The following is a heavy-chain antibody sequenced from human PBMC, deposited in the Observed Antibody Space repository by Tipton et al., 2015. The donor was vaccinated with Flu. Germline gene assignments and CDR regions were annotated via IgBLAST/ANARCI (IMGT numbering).Heavy chain of an antibody. CDR1: GDSISSGGFY. Sequence: TLSLTCTVSGDSISSGGFYWSWVRQPAGKGLEWIGRIYSSGITKYNPSLKSRVTISIDTSKHQFSLKVTSVTAADTAVYYCARGGYDFGPHAWFDPWGQGRLVTVSS. J-gene: IGHJ5*02. CDR3: ARGGYDFGPHAWFDP. V-gene: IGHV4-61*02. CDR2: IYSSGIT. D-gene: IGHD2/OR15-2a*01.